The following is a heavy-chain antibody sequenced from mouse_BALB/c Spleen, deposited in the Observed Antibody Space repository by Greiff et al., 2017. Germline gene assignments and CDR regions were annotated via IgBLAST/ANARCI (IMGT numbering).Heavy chain of an antibody. CDR1: GYTFTDYV. CDR3: ARRWLRQGSMDY. V-gene: IGHV1-77*01. CDR2: IYPGSGST. Sequence: QVHVKQSGPELVKPGASVKMSCKASGYTFTDYVISWVKQRTGQGLEWIGEIYPGSGSTYYNEKFKGKATLTADKSSNTAYMQLSSLTSEDSAVYFCARRWLRQGSMDYWGQGTSVTVSS. D-gene: IGHD2-2*01. J-gene: IGHJ4*01.